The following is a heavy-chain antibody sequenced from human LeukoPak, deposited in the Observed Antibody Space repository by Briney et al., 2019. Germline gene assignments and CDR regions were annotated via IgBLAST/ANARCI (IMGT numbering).Heavy chain of an antibody. CDR1: GFTFSSYG. CDR3: ARHRFSGDVYFES. V-gene: IGHV3-33*01. J-gene: IGHJ4*02. CDR2: IWYDGTNK. D-gene: IGHD5-12*01. Sequence: PGRSLRLSCAASGFTFSSYGMNWVRQAPGKGLEWVAVIWYDGTNKYYADPVKGRFTISRDNSKNTLYLQMNSLRAEATAVYYCARHRFSGDVYFESWGQGTLVTVSP.